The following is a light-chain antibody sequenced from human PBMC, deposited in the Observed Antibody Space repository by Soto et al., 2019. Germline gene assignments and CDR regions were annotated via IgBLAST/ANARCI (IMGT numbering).Light chain of an antibody. V-gene: IGLV1-40*01. CDR1: SSNIGAGYD. CDR3: QSYDSSLTTVV. Sequence: QLVLTQPPSVSGAPGQRVTISCTGTSSNIGAGYDVHWYQQLPGTAPKLLIYGNNNRPSGVPDRFSGSQSGTSASLAVTGLQADDEAHYYCQSYDSSLTTVVFGGGTKLTVL. J-gene: IGLJ2*01. CDR2: GNN.